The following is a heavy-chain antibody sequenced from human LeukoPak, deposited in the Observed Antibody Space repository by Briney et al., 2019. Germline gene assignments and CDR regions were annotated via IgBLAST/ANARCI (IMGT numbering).Heavy chain of an antibody. CDR3: AKDVGFCSGDSCSFFDY. CDR1: GFAFSSFG. D-gene: IGHD2-15*01. Sequence: PGRSLRLSCAASGFAFSSFGMTWVRQAPGKGLEWVSTISAGGENTHYADSVKGRFTTSRDNSKNTLYLQMNTLRAEDTALYYCAKDVGFCSGDSCSFFDYWGQGTLVTVSS. J-gene: IGHJ4*02. CDR2: ISAGGENT. V-gene: IGHV3-23*01.